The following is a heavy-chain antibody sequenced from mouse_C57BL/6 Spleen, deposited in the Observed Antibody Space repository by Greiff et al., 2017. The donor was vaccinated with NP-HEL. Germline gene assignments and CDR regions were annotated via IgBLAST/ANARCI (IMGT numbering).Heavy chain of an antibody. V-gene: IGHV1-26*01. CDR3: ARAGTTVVAYYYAMDY. CDR1: GYTFTDYY. D-gene: IGHD1-1*01. CDR2: INPNNGGT. Sequence: EVQLQQSGPELVKPGASVKISCKASGYTFTDYYMNWVKQSHGKSLEWIGDINPNNGGTSYNQKFKGKATLTVDKSSSTAYMELRSLTSEDSAVYYGARAGTTVVAYYYAMDYWGQGTSVTVSS. J-gene: IGHJ4*01.